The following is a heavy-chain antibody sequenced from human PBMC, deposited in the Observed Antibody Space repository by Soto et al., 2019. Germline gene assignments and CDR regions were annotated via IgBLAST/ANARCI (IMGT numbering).Heavy chain of an antibody. D-gene: IGHD5-18*01. CDR1: GYSFTSYW. V-gene: IGHV5-10-1*01. Sequence: GESLKISCKGSGYSFTSYWISWVRQMPGKGLEWMGRIDPSDSYTNYSPSFQGHVTISADKSISTAYLQWSSLKASDTAMYYCARKDTAMVKPFDYWGQGTLVTVS. J-gene: IGHJ4*02. CDR3: ARKDTAMVKPFDY. CDR2: IDPSDSYT.